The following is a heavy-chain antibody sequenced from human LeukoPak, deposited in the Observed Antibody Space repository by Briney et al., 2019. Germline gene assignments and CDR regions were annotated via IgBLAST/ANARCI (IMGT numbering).Heavy chain of an antibody. CDR3: AQDLNLVLWTPDY. Sequence: PGGSLRLSCAASGFTFSSYAMSWVRQAPGKGLEWVSAISGSGGSTYYADSVKGRFTISRDNSKNTLYLQMNSLRAEDTAVYYCAQDLNLVLWTPDYWGQGTLVTVSS. CDR2: ISGSGGST. D-gene: IGHD2/OR15-2a*01. J-gene: IGHJ4*02. V-gene: IGHV3-23*01. CDR1: GFTFSSYA.